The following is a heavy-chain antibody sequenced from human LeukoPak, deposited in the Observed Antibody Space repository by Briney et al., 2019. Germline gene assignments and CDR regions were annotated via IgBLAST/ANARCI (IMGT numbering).Heavy chain of an antibody. CDR3: ARRYFDY. Sequence: GGSLRLSCVASGFTFNTYYMHWVRQAPGERLVWVSFINADGTITKYADSVRGRFTISRDNAKNSLYLQMNSLRAEDTALYYCARRYFDYWGQGTLVTVSS. CDR2: INADGTIT. J-gene: IGHJ4*02. V-gene: IGHV3-74*01. CDR1: GFTFNTYY.